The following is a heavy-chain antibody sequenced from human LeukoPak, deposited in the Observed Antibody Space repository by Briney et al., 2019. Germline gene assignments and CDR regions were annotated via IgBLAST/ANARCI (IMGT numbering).Heavy chain of an antibody. Sequence: ASVTVSCKASGYTFTSYDINWVRQATGQGLEWMGWMNPNSGNTGYAQKFQGRVTITRNTSISTAYMELSSLRSEDTAVYYCARGEYSSGDDAFDIWGQGTMVTVSS. D-gene: IGHD6-19*01. CDR3: ARGEYSSGDDAFDI. CDR2: MNPNSGNT. CDR1: GYTFTSYD. V-gene: IGHV1-8*03. J-gene: IGHJ3*02.